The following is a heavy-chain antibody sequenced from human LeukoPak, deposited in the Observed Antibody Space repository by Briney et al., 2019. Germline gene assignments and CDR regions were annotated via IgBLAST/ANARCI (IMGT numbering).Heavy chain of an antibody. CDR1: GFTVSSNY. CDR2: ISWNSGSI. D-gene: IGHD6-13*01. CDR3: AKDYYSSSWYYFDY. J-gene: IGHJ4*02. Sequence: GGSLRLSCAASGFTVSSNYMSWVRQAPGKGLEWVSGISWNSGSIGYADSVKGRFTISRDNAKNSLYLQMNSLRAEDMALYYCAKDYYSSSWYYFDYWGQGTLVTVSS. V-gene: IGHV3-9*03.